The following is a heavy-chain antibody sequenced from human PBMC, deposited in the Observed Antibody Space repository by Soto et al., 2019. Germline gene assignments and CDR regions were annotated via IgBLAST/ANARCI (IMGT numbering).Heavy chain of an antibody. CDR1: GYTFTSYG. V-gene: IGHV1-18*01. D-gene: IGHD5-18*01. CDR2: ISAYNGNT. J-gene: IGHJ6*02. Sequence: ASAKVSCKASGYTFTSYGISWVRQAPGQGLEWMGWISAYNGNTNYAQKLQGRVTMTTDTSTSTAYMELRSLRSDDTAVYYCAGNSYGYSYYYGMYVWGRGTTVPVSS. CDR3: AGNSYGYSYYYGMYV.